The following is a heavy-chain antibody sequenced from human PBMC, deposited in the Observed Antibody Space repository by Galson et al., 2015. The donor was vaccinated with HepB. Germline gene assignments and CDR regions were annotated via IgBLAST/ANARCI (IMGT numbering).Heavy chain of an antibody. D-gene: IGHD5-18*01. CDR2: IDPSDSYT. CDR1: GYSFTSYW. J-gene: IGHJ6*02. CDR3: ARHSSPRAQLNYYYGMDV. V-gene: IGHV5-10-1*01. Sequence: QSGAEVKKPGESLRISCKGSGYSFTSYWISWVRQMPGKGLEWMGRIDPSDSYTNYSPSFQGHVTISADKSISTAYLQWSSLKASDTAMYYCARHSSPRAQLNYYYGMDVWGQGTTVTVSS.